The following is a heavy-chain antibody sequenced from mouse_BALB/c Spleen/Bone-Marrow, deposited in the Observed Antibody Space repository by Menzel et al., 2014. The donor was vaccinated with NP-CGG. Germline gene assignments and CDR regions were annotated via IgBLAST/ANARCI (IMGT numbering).Heavy chain of an antibody. Sequence: VQGVESGAELVKPGASVKLPCKASGYTFTSYWTHWVKQRPGQGLEWIGEINPSNGRTNYNETFKSKATLTVDKSSTTAYMQLSSLTSDDSAVYYCARYGNYDAMDYWGQGTSVTVSS. J-gene: IGHJ4*01. CDR3: ARYGNYDAMDY. CDR2: INPSNGRT. CDR1: GYTFTSYW. V-gene: IGHV1S81*02. D-gene: IGHD2-1*01.